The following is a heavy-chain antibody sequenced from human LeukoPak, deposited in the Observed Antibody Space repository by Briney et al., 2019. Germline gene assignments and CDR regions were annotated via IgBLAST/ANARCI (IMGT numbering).Heavy chain of an antibody. V-gene: IGHV3-23*01. CDR1: GLTVRSKC. J-gene: IGHJ4*02. Sequence: GGSLRLSCAASGLTVRSKCMTSVRQAPGKGLEWVSAISGSGGSTYYADSVKGRFTISRDNSKNTLYLQMNSLRAEDTACYYCAAGYSGYDPDYWGQGTLVTVSS. CDR2: ISGSGGST. CDR3: AAGYSGYDPDY. D-gene: IGHD5-12*01.